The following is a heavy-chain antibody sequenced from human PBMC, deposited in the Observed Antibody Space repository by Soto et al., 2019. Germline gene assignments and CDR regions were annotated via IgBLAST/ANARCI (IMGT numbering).Heavy chain of an antibody. CDR2: ILPILDVA. V-gene: IGHV1-69*02. CDR1: GGTFSTYT. Sequence: QVQLVQSGAEVKKPGSSVKVSCKASGGTFSTYTIAWVRQAPGQGLEWMGLILPILDVANYAQKFQGRVTFTADKSTTTACLELFSLRSDDTAVYYCVGGYNGRLDYWGQGTLVTVSS. D-gene: IGHD5-12*01. CDR3: VGGYNGRLDY. J-gene: IGHJ4*02.